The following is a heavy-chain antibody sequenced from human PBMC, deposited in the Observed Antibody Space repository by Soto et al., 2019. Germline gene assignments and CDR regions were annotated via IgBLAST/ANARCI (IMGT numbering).Heavy chain of an antibody. D-gene: IGHD3-16*01. J-gene: IGHJ4*02. V-gene: IGHV3-23*01. CDR3: TKCDFIWGKNSHYFFDY. Sequence: VQLLESGGGLVQPGGSLRLSCAASGFTFSNYVMTWVRQAPGEGLEWVSAISGTGYNTFYADSVKGRFTISRDNSKNTVYLQMNSLTAEDAAVYYCTKCDFIWGKNSHYFFDYWGQGTLVTVSS. CDR2: ISGTGYNT. CDR1: GFTFSNYV.